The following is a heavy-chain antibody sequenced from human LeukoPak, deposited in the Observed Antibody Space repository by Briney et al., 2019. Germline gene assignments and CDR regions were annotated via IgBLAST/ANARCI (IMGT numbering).Heavy chain of an antibody. D-gene: IGHD6-13*01. Sequence: SETLSLTCAVYGGSFSGYYWSWIRQPPGKGLEGIGEINHSGSTNYNPSLKSRVTISVDTSKNQFSLKLSSVTAADTAVYYCARRGGYSSSWYSYYFDYWGQGTLVTVSS. CDR3: ARRGGYSSSWYSYYFDY. J-gene: IGHJ4*02. V-gene: IGHV4-34*01. CDR1: GGSFSGYY. CDR2: INHSGST.